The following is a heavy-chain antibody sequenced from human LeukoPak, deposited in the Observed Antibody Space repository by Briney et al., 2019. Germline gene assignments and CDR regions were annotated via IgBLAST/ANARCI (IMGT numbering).Heavy chain of an antibody. CDR1: GGSISSSNW. CDR2: IYHSGST. J-gene: IGHJ4*02. V-gene: IGHV4-4*02. CDR3: ARAFRLRYFRRENYFDY. D-gene: IGHD3-9*01. Sequence: SETLSLTCAVSGGSISSSNWWSWVRQPPGKGLEWIGEIYHSGSTNYNPSLKSRVTISVDTSKNQFSLKLSSVTAADTAVYYCARAFRLRYFRRENYFDYWGQGTLVTVSS.